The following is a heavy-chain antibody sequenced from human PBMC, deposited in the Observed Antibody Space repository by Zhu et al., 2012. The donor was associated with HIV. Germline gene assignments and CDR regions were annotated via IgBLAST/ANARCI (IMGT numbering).Heavy chain of an antibody. CDR1: GGSFSGYY. D-gene: IGHD3-10*01. V-gene: IGHV4-34*01. Sequence: QVQLQQWGAGLLKPSETLSLTCAVYGGSFSGYYWSWIRQPPGKGLEWIGEINHSGSTNYNPSLKSRVTISVDTSKNQFSLKLSSVTAADTAVYYCARHEGAIGVRGVTPASYYYYGMDVWGQGTTVTVSS. CDR3: ARHEGAIGVRGVTPASYYYYGMDV. CDR2: INHSGST. J-gene: IGHJ6*02.